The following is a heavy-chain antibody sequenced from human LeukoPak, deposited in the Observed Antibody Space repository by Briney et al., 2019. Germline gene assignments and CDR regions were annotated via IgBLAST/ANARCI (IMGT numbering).Heavy chain of an antibody. CDR2: ISSSSSTI. V-gene: IGHV3-48*01. D-gene: IGHD3-22*01. CDR1: GFTFSSYS. Sequence: GGSLRLSCADSGFTFSSYSMNWVRQAPGKGLEWVSYISSSSSTILYADSVKGRFTISRDNAKNSLYLQMNSLRAEDTAVYYCARMRRSYYDSRGYYYGDYYYMDVWGKGTTVTVSS. J-gene: IGHJ6*03. CDR3: ARMRRSYYDSRGYYYGDYYYMDV.